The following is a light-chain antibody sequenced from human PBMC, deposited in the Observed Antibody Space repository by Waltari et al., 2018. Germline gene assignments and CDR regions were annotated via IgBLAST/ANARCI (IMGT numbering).Light chain of an antibody. J-gene: IGLJ3*02. CDR1: NSDVGGYNY. V-gene: IGLV2-14*03. Sequence: QSALTQPAAVSGSPGQSITISCTGSNSDVGGYNYVSWYQQRPGRAPKLMIYDVSNRPSGVSNRFSGSKSGNTASLTVSGLQAEDEADYYCSSYTSSNTPWVFGGGTKLTVL. CDR2: DVS. CDR3: SSYTSSNTPWV.